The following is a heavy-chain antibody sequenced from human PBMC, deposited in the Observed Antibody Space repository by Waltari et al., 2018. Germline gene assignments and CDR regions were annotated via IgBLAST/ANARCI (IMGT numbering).Heavy chain of an antibody. CDR1: GFTFSNYW. CDR2: RKEEGRAK. CDR3: ATSLDAAANG. D-gene: IGHD5-18*01. V-gene: IGHV3-7*01. Sequence: EVQLVESGGGLVQPGGSLRLSCAASGFTFSNYWMSWVRQAPGEGLEWMAIRKEEGRAKYVAESVKGRFTNSRDNAENSLYLQMNSLRVEDTAVYYCATSLDAAANGWGQGTLGTVSS. J-gene: IGHJ4*02.